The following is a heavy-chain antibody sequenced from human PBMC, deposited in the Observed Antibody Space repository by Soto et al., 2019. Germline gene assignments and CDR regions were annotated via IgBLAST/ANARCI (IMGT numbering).Heavy chain of an antibody. J-gene: IGHJ6*02. D-gene: IGHD2-2*01. CDR3: AREGASCSSTSCHPANGPYDYYGMDV. CDR2: ISYDGSNK. V-gene: IGHV3-30-3*01. Sequence: HPGGSLRLSCAASGFTFSSYAMHWVRQAPGKGLEWVAVISYDGSNKYYADSVKGRFTISRDNSKNTLYLQMNSLRAEDTAVYYCAREGASCSSTSCHPANGPYDYYGMDVWGQGTTVTVSS. CDR1: GFTFSSYA.